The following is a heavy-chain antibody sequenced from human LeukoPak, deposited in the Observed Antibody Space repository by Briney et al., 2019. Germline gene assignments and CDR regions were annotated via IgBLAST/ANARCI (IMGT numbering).Heavy chain of an antibody. D-gene: IGHD5-18*01. CDR1: GFTFSNYA. J-gene: IGHJ5*02. V-gene: IGHV3-33*08. CDR2: IWYDGSNK. CDR3: ARDQLISHWFDP. Sequence: PGGSLRLSCAASGFTFSNYAMTWVRQAPGKGLEWVAVIWYDGSNKYYADSVKGRFTISRDNSKNTLYLQMNSLRAEDTAVYYCARDQLISHWFDPWGQGTLVTVSS.